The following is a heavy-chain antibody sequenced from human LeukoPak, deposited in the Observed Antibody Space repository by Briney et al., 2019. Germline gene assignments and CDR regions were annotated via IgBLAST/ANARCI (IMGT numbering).Heavy chain of an antibody. CDR3: AREALRHSSSWYPLPGY. CDR2: ISYDGSNK. V-gene: IGHV3-30*19. J-gene: IGHJ4*02. D-gene: IGHD6-13*01. CDR1: GFTFSSYG. Sequence: GGSLRLSCAASGFTFSSYGMHWVRQAPGKGLEWVAVISYDGSNKYYADSVKGRFTISRDNSKNTLYLQMNSLRAEDTAVYYCAREALRHSSSWYPLPGYWGQGTLVTVSS.